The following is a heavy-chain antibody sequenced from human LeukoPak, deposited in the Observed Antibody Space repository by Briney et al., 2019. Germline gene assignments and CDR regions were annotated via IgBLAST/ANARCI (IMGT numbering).Heavy chain of an antibody. Sequence: GGSLRLSCATSGFTFSTFGMHWVRQAPGKGLEWVAITSFDGRNTYFADSVRGRFTVSRDNSKSTLFLQMNSLRVEDTAVYYCAKDIYGSSGWLSTDYWGQGTLVTVSS. CDR1: GFTFSTFG. J-gene: IGHJ4*02. CDR3: AKDIYGSSGWLSTDY. V-gene: IGHV3-30*18. D-gene: IGHD6-19*01. CDR2: TSFDGRNT.